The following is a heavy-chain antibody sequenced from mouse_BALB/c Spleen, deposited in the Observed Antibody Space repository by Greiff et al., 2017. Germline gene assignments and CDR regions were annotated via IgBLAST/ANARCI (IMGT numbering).Heavy chain of an antibody. CDR3: ARQGYRYDGVDY. V-gene: IGHV5-12-1*01. J-gene: IGHJ4*01. CDR2: ISSGGGST. D-gene: IGHD2-14*01. CDR1: GFAFSSYD. Sequence: EVQGVESGGGLVKPGGSLKLSCAASGFAFSSYDMSWVRQTPEKRLEWVAYISSGGGSTYYPDTVKGRFTISRDNAKNTLYLQMSSLKSEDTAMYYCARQGYRYDGVDYWGQGTSVTVSS.